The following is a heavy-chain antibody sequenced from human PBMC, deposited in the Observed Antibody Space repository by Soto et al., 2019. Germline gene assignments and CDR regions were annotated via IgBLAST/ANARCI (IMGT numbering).Heavy chain of an antibody. Sequence: QVRLVQSGAAVKKPGSSVKLSCKVSGGNSNSYSIALVRQAPGQGLQWLGTIVPLSGTPNHAQQFQARVTITADTSTNTAYLELSSLRSEDTAIYYCARDWRQMSRGGFFDYWGQGSLVTISS. CDR3: ARDWRQMSRGGFFDY. CDR1: GGNSNSYS. CDR2: IVPLSGTP. D-gene: IGHD3-16*01. J-gene: IGHJ4*02. V-gene: IGHV1-69*06.